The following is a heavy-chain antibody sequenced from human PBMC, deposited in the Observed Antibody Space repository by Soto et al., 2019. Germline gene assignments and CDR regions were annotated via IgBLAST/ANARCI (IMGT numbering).Heavy chain of an antibody. CDR3: VRVGGYYGDYPNFDY. CDR2: LYYSGST. CDR1: SGSISTYY. Sequence: SETMSPTWPVSSGSISTYYWGWIRQPPGKGLEWIGYLYYSGSTKYNPSLKSRVTISVDTTKNQFSLRLSSVTAADTAVYYCVRVGGYYGDYPNFDYWGQGTLVTVSS. D-gene: IGHD4-17*01. V-gene: IGHV4-59*01. J-gene: IGHJ4*02.